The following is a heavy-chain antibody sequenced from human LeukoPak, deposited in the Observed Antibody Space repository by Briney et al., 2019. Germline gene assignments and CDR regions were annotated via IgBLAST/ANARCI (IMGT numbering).Heavy chain of an antibody. Sequence: PGGSLRLSCAASEFAVRSNYMTWVRQAPGNGLEWVSVIYSGGKTYYADSVEGRFTISRDNSKNAVYLQMNSLRAEDTAVYYCARYRMDAGSYTSGWFDPWGQGTLVTVSS. CDR1: EFAVRSNY. J-gene: IGHJ5*02. CDR2: IYSGGKT. CDR3: ARYRMDAGSYTSGWFDP. V-gene: IGHV3-53*01. D-gene: IGHD3-10*01.